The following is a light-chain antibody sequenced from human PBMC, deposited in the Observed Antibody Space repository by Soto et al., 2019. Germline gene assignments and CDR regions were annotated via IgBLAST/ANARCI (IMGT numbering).Light chain of an antibody. J-gene: IGKJ2*01. Sequence: EIVMTQSPATLSVSPGERATLSCRASQSVRSNLAWYQQKLGQAPRLLIYGASTRATGIPARFSGSGSGTEFTLTVSILQSEDFAIFYCQQYNDWPRTFGQGTKL. CDR1: QSVRSN. CDR2: GAS. CDR3: QQYNDWPRT. V-gene: IGKV3-15*01.